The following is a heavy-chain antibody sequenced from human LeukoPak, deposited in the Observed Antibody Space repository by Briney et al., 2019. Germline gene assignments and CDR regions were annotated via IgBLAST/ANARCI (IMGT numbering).Heavy chain of an antibody. J-gene: IGHJ4*02. Sequence: PSETLSLTCTVSGGSISSSSYYWGWIRRPPGKGLEWIGSIYYSGSTYYNPSLKSRVTISVDTSKNQFSLKLSSVTAADTAVYYCERLAFSISSAYYYVPARYYFDYWGQGTLVTVSS. CDR3: ERLAFSISSAYYYVPARYYFDY. V-gene: IGHV4-39*01. CDR2: IYYSGST. D-gene: IGHD3-22*01. CDR1: GGSISSSSYY.